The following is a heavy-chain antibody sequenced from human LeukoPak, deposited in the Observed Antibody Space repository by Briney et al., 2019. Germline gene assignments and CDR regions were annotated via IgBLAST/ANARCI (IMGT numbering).Heavy chain of an antibody. CDR3: ASGPGIAAAGSETEGGY. V-gene: IGHV4-61*01. D-gene: IGHD6-13*01. Sequence: SETLSLTCTVSGGSISSGSYYWSWIRQPPGKGLEWIGYIYYSGSTDYNPSLKSRVTISVDTSKNQFSLKLSSVTAADTAVYYCASGPGIAAAGSETEGGYWGQGTLVTVSS. CDR1: GGSISSGSYY. CDR2: IYYSGST. J-gene: IGHJ4*02.